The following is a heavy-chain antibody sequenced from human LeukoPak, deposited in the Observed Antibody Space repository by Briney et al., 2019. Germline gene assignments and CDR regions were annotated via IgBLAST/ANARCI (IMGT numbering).Heavy chain of an antibody. J-gene: IGHJ4*02. V-gene: IGHV1-18*01. CDR3: ARGREWAFYYCDSSPRYFYY. D-gene: IGHD3-22*01. CDR2: ISAYNGNT. Sequence: GASVKVSCKASGYTFTSYGISWGRQAPGQGLEWRGWISAYNGNTNYAQKLQGRVTMTTDTSTITAYMELRSLRSDDSAVYYCARGREWAFYYCDSSPRYFYYWGQGTLVTVSS. CDR1: GYTFTSYG.